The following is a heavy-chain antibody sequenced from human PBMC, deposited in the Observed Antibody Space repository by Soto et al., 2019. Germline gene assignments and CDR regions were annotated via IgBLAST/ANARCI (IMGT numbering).Heavy chain of an antibody. D-gene: IGHD2-8*01. CDR2: ISGSGEHT. J-gene: IGHJ6*02. CDR3: ARDRMLYATDYFYPMDV. V-gene: IGHV3-23*01. CDR1: GFTCKGQA. Sequence: PGRSLRLSCVASGFTCKGQAMNCVRQAPVKRLEWLSVISGSGEHTYSAASVKGRFTISRDNSKKIMYLQMDRLRVEDTALYYCARDRMLYATDYFYPMDVWGQGTTVTVSS.